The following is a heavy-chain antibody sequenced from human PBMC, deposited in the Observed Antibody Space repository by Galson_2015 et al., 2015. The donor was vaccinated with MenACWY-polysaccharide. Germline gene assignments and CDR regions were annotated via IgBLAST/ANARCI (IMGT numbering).Heavy chain of an antibody. V-gene: IGHV3-74*01. CDR3: VREGENAVAGTLDI. J-gene: IGHJ3*02. D-gene: IGHD6-19*01. CDR2: INSDGST. Sequence: SLRLSCAASGFTFTSYAMSWVRQAPGKGLVWISRINSDGSTSYADSVKGRFTMSRDNAKSTVYLQMNSLRAEDTAVYYCVREGENAVAGTLDIWGQGTMVTVSS. CDR1: GFTFTSYA.